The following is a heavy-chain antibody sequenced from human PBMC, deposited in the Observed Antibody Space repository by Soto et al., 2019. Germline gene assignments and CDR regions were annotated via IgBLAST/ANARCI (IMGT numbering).Heavy chain of an antibody. V-gene: IGHV1-46*01. CDR2: INPSGGST. CDR3: AREAVDIDAFDI. CDR1: GGTFSSYA. D-gene: IGHD5-12*01. Sequence: ASVKVSCKASGGTFSSYAISWVRQAPGQGLEWMGIINPSGGSTSYAQKFQGRVTMTRNTSISTAYMELSSLRSEDTAVYYCAREAVDIDAFDIWGQGTMVTVSS. J-gene: IGHJ3*02.